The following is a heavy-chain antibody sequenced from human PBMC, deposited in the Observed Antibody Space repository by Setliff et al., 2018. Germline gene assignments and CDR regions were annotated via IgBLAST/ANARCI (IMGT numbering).Heavy chain of an antibody. V-gene: IGHV4-39*02. Sequence: TLSLTCAVSGGSIKSSGYYWGWIRQSPVKGLEWIGSVHSDGTTHYNPSLESRVTISLDSAKNHFSLNLRSVTAADTAIYYCARPPKWFGEVIIGALDVWGQGTVVTVSS. J-gene: IGHJ3*01. CDR3: ARPPKWFGEVIIGALDV. D-gene: IGHD3-10*01. CDR1: GGSIKSSGYY. CDR2: VHSDGTT.